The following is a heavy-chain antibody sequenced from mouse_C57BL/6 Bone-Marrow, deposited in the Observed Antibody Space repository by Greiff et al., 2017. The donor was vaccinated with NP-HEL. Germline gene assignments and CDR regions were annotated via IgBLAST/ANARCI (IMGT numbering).Heavy chain of an antibody. CDR2: INPNNGGT. CDR3: ARGEFPYYYGSPYYAMDY. CDR1: GYTFTDYY. Sequence: EVQLQQSGPELVKPGASVKISCKASGYTFTDYYMNWVKQSHGKSLEWIGDINPNNGGTSYNQKFKGKATLTVDKSSSTAYMELRSLTSEDSAVYYCARGEFPYYYGSPYYAMDYWGQGTSVTVSS. D-gene: IGHD1-1*01. J-gene: IGHJ4*01. V-gene: IGHV1-26*01.